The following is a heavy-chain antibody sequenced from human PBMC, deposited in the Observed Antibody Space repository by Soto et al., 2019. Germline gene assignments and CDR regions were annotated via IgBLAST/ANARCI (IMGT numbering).Heavy chain of an antibody. Sequence: GGSLRLSCAASGFTFDDYAMHWVRQAPGKGLEWVSGISSNSGNIGYADSVKGRFTISRDNAKNSLYLQMNSLRAEDTALYYCAKDPSPAIFPLNWFDPWGQGTLVTVSS. CDR2: ISSNSGNI. CDR3: AKDPSPAIFPLNWFDP. J-gene: IGHJ5*02. CDR1: GFTFDDYA. V-gene: IGHV3-9*01. D-gene: IGHD3-9*01.